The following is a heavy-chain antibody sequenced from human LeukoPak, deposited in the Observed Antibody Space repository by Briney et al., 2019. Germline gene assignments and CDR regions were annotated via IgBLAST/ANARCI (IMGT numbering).Heavy chain of an antibody. CDR3: ASLGPGGSVDY. CDR2: IISTSSYI. Sequence: PGGPLRLSCAASGFTFSIYTLNWVRQAPGRGLEWVSSIISTSSYIYYADSVKGRFTISRDNAKNSLSLQMNSLRAEDTAVYYCASLGPGGSVDYWGQGTLVTVSS. J-gene: IGHJ4*02. CDR1: GFTFSIYT. V-gene: IGHV3-21*01. D-gene: IGHD4-23*01.